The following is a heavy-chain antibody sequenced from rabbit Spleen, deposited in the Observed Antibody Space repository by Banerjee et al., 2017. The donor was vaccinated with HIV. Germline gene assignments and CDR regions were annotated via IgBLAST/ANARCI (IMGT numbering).Heavy chain of an antibody. D-gene: IGHD6-1*01. CDR1: RFSFSDRDV. V-gene: IGHV1S45*01. CDR3: ARDDISYGVVMNL. CDR2: IDTGSSGFT. J-gene: IGHJ4*01. Sequence: QEQLVESGGGLVQPEGSLTLTCKASRFSFSDRDVMCWVRQAPGKGLEWIACIDTGSSGFTYFASCAKGRFTISKTSSTTVTLQMTSLTAADTATYFCARDDISYGVVMNLWGPGTLVTVS.